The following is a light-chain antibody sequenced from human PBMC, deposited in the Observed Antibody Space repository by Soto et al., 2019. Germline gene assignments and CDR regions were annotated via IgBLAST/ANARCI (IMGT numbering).Light chain of an antibody. CDR3: SSYAGINTYVI. Sequence: QSVLTQPPSASGSPGQSVTISCSGTTSDIGGYNYVSWYQHHPGKVPKLLIYGVNKRPSGVPDRFSGSKSGNTASLTVSGLQAEDEADYYCSSYAGINTYVIFGGGTMVTVL. J-gene: IGLJ2*01. V-gene: IGLV2-8*01. CDR2: GVN. CDR1: TSDIGGYNY.